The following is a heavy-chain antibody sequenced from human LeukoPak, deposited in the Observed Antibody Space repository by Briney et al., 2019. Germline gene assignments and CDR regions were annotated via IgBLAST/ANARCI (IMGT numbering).Heavy chain of an antibody. J-gene: IGHJ5*02. Sequence: GGSLRLSCAASGFTFSSYAMSWVRQAPGKGLEWVSAISGSGGSTYYADSVKGRFTISRDNSKNTLYLQMNSLRAEDTAVCYCAKPRTGPYDFWITWGQGTLVTVSS. D-gene: IGHD3-3*01. CDR2: ISGSGGST. CDR3: AKPRTGPYDFWIT. CDR1: GFTFSSYA. V-gene: IGHV3-23*01.